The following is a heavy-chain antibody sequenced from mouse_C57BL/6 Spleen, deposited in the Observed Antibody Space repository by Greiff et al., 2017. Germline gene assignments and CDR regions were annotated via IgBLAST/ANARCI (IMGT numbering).Heavy chain of an antibody. CDR3: ARWNWDEGYFDY. V-gene: IGHV1-55*01. J-gene: IGHJ2*01. D-gene: IGHD4-1*01. Sequence: VQLQQSGAELVKPGASVKMSCKASGYTFTSYWITWVKQRPGQGLEWIGDIYPGSGSTNYNEKFKSKATLTVDTSSSTAYMQLSSLTSEDSAVYYCARWNWDEGYFDYWGQGTTLTVSS. CDR1: GYTFTSYW. CDR2: IYPGSGST.